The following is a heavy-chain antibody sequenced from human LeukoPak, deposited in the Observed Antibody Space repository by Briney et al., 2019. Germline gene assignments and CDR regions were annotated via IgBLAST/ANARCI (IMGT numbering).Heavy chain of an antibody. J-gene: IGHJ4*02. CDR3: ASLEGPRDVLPLDY. V-gene: IGHV3-21*01. D-gene: IGHD3-10*02. CDR2: ISSSSSYI. Sequence: GGSLRLSCAASGFTFSSYSMTWVRQAPGKGLEWVSSISSSSSYIYYADSVKGRFTISRDNAKNSLYLQMNSLRAEDTAVYYCASLEGPRDVLPLDYWGQGTLVTVSS. CDR1: GFTFSSYS.